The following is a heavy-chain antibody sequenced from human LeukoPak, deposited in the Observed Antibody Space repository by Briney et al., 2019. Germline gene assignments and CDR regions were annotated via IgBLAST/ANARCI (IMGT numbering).Heavy chain of an antibody. D-gene: IGHD6-19*01. CDR2: INHSGST. V-gene: IGHV4-34*01. Sequence: SETLSLTCAVYGGSFSGHYWSWIRQPPGKGLEWIGEINHSGSTNYNPSLKSRVTISVDTSKNQFSLKLSSVTAADTAVYYCASIGRYSSSGFDYWGQGTLVTVSS. J-gene: IGHJ4*02. CDR3: ASIGRYSSSGFDY. CDR1: GGSFSGHY.